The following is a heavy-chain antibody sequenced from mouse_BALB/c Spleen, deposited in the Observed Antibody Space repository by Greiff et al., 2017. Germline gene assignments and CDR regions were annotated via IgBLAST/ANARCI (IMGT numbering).Heavy chain of an antibody. V-gene: IGHV3-6*02. D-gene: IGHD1-2*01. CDR3: ATLLRLRFAY. CDR1: GYSITSGYY. Sequence: EVHLVESGPGLVKPSQSLSLTCSVTGYSITSGYYWNWIRQFPGNKLEWMGYISYDGSNNYNPSLKNRISITRDTSKNQFFLKLNSVTTEDTATYYCATLLRLRFAYWGQGTLVTVSA. CDR2: ISYDGSN. J-gene: IGHJ3*01.